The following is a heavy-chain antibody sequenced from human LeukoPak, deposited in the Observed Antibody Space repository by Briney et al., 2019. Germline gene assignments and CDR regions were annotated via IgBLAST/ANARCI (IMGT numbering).Heavy chain of an antibody. CDR2: IYTSGST. V-gene: IGHV4-61*02. Sequence: SETLSLTCTVSGGSISSGSYYWSWIRQPAGKGLEWIGRIYTSGSTNYNPSLKSRVTISVDTSKNQFSLKLSSVTAADTAVYYCARERVEMATIDFDYWGQGTLVTVSS. D-gene: IGHD5-24*01. CDR3: ARERVEMATIDFDY. CDR1: GGSISSGSYY. J-gene: IGHJ4*02.